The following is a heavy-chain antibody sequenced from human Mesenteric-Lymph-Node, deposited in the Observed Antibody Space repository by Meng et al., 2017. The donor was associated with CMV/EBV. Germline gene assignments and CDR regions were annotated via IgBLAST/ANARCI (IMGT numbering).Heavy chain of an antibody. D-gene: IGHD6-6*01. V-gene: IGHV3-15*01. CDR1: GFTFSNAW. Sequence: GESLKISCAASGFTFSNAWMSWVRQAPGKGLEWVGRIKSKTDGGTTDYAAPVKGRFTISRDDSKNTLYLQMNSLKTEDTAVYYCTTASSSALYYYYGMDVWGQGTTVTVSS. CDR3: TTASSSALYYYYGMDV. J-gene: IGHJ6*02. CDR2: IKSKTDGGTT.